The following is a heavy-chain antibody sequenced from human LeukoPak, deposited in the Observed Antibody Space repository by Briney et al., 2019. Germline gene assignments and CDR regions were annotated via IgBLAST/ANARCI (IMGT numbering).Heavy chain of an antibody. CDR3: ARYSRNPTRFFDY. CDR1: GGSISSYY. D-gene: IGHD1-26*01. V-gene: IGHV4-59*01. Sequence: PSETLSLTCTVSGGSISSYYWSWIRQPPGNGLEWIGHIYDDGSTKYSPSLQSRLTLSVDTSKNHFSLKLSSVTAADTAVYYCARYSRNPTRFFDYWGQGTLVTVSS. CDR2: IYDDGST. J-gene: IGHJ4*02.